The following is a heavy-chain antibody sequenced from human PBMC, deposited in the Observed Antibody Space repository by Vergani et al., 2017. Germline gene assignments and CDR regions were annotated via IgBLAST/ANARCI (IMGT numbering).Heavy chain of an antibody. V-gene: IGHV3-7*01. CDR1: GFTFSSYG. Sequence: VQLVESGGGVVQPGRSLRLSCAASGFTFSSYGMHWVRQAPGKGLEWVANIKQDGSEKYYVDSVKGRFTISRDNAKNTLYLQMNSLRAEDTAVYYCAREVVVTAIPFDYWGQGTLVTVSS. CDR2: IKQDGSEK. J-gene: IGHJ4*02. D-gene: IGHD2-21*02. CDR3: AREVVVTAIPFDY.